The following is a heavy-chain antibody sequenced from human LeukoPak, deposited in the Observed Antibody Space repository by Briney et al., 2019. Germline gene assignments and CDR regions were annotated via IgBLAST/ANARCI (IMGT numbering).Heavy chain of an antibody. J-gene: IGHJ4*02. D-gene: IGHD3-16*01. CDR1: GYSFTDYY. V-gene: IGHV1-2*02. CDR3: ARTREGVWGSYSP. CDR2: INPKSGGT. Sequence: ASVKVSCKASGYSFTDYYIHWVRLAPGQGLEWMGWINPKSGGTHYAQKFQGRVSMTRDTSINTVHLELSSLKTNDTAVYYCARTREGVWGSYSPWGQGTLLTVSS.